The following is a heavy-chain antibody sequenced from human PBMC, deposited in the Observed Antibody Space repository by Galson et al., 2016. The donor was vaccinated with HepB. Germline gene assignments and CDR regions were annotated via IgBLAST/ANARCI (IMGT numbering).Heavy chain of an antibody. CDR2: VDYGGTT. V-gene: IGHV4-39*02. CDR1: GGSVSSHRYY. CDR3: ARSIDGYHDS. D-gene: IGHD5-18*01. J-gene: IGHJ4*02. Sequence: SETLSLTCIVSGGSVSSHRYYWAWIRQPPGKGLEWVASVDYGGTTYYNPSLRSRVTISVDSSQSHFSLKLASVTAADTAVYYCARSIDGYHDSWGLGTLVTVSA.